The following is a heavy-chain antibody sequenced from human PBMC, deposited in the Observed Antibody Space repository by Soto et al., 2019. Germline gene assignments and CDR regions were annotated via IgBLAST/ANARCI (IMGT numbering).Heavy chain of an antibody. D-gene: IGHD1-26*01. Sequence: GGSLRLSCLASGFIFRSYAMHWVRQAPGKGLEWVAVITYDGANGYYADSVRGRFAISRDNSESTLFLQMNSLRPEDTAVYYCARAFSGSYPNFDYWGQGTLVTVSS. V-gene: IGHV3-30*09. CDR1: GFIFRSYA. J-gene: IGHJ4*02. CDR2: ITYDGANG. CDR3: ARAFSGSYPNFDY.